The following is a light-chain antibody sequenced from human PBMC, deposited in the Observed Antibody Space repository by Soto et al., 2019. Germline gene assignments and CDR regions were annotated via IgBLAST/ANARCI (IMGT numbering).Light chain of an antibody. CDR1: QSVRNN. CDR3: QQYNNWPPIT. Sequence: EIMMTQSPATLSVSPGERATLSSRPSQSVRNNIPCYQQKPGQAPRFLIYYASTRATGIPARFSGSGSGTEFTLTISSLQSEDFALYYCQQYNNWPPITFGQGTRLEIK. J-gene: IGKJ5*01. CDR2: YAS. V-gene: IGKV3-15*01.